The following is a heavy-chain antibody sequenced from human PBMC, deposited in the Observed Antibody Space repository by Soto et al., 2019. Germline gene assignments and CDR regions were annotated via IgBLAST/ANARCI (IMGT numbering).Heavy chain of an antibody. Sequence: QVLLVQSGAEVKKPGSSVKVSCRASGGSVTTYSISWVRQAPGQGLEWMGGIISILGTTNYAQKFRGRVSISADESTSTVYMELSSLRYEDTAVYYCAKDTFPGYCSGGNCFSVGGADSWGQGTLVTVSS. J-gene: IGHJ4*02. CDR1: GGSVTTYS. CDR3: AKDTFPGYCSGGNCFSVGGADS. V-gene: IGHV1-69*01. D-gene: IGHD2-15*01. CDR2: IISILGTT.